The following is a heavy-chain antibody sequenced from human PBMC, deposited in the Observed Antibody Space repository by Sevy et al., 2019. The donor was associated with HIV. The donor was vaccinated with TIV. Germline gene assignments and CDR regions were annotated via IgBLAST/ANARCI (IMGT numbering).Heavy chain of an antibody. V-gene: IGHV3-30-3*01. CDR1: GFTFSSYA. CDR3: ASDRIVGATEPYYGMDV. D-gene: IGHD1-26*01. CDR2: ISYDGSNK. Sequence: GGSLRLSCAASGFTFSSYAMHWVRQAPGKGLEWVAVISYDGSNKYYADSVKGRFTISRDNSKNTLYLQMNSLRAEDTAVYYCASDRIVGATEPYYGMDVWGQGTTVTVSS. J-gene: IGHJ6*02.